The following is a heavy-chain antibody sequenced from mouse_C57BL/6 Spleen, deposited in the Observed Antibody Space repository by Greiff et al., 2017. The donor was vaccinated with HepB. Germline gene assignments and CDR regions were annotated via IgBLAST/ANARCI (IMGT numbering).Heavy chain of an antibody. D-gene: IGHD1-2*01. CDR2: IRNKANGYTT. V-gene: IGHV7-3*01. Sequence: EVKLQESGGGLVQPGGSLSLSCAASGFTFTDYYMSWVRQPPGKALEWLGFIRNKANGYTTEYSASVKGRFTISRDNSQSILYLQMNALRAEDSATYYCARYIRYYGRSYYAMDYWGQGTSVTVSS. J-gene: IGHJ4*01. CDR3: ARYIRYYGRSYYAMDY. CDR1: GFTFTDYY.